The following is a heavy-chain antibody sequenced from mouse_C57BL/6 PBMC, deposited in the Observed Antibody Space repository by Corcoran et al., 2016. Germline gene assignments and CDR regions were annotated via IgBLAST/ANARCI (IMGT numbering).Heavy chain of an antibody. CDR1: GYAFSSYW. D-gene: IGHD1-1*01. CDR3: ASAVVADYFDY. CDR2: IYPGDGDT. Sequence: QVQLQQSGAELVKPGASVKISCKASGYAFSSYWMNWVKQRPGKGLEWIGQIYPGDGDTNYNGKFKGKATLTADKSSSTDYMQLSSLTSEDSAVYFCASAVVADYFDYWGQGTTLTVSS. J-gene: IGHJ2*01. V-gene: IGHV1-80*01.